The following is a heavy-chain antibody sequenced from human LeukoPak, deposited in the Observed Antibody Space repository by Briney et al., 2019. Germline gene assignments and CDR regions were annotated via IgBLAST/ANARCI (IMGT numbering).Heavy chain of an antibody. CDR2: VFYSDDS. CDR3: ARHIYGAYYYMDV. V-gene: IGHV4-59*08. CDR1: GGSIRGNY. J-gene: IGHJ6*03. Sequence: SETLSLTCTVSGGSIRGNYWSWIRQPPGKGLEWIGYVFYSDDSNYNPSLKSRVTISIDTSENQFSLNLSSVTAADTAVYYCARHIYGAYYYMDVWGKGTTVTVSS. D-gene: IGHD3-10*01.